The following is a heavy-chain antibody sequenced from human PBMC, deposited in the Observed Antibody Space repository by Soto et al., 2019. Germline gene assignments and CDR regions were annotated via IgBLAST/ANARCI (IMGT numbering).Heavy chain of an antibody. CDR2: ISAYNGNT. V-gene: IGHV1-18*01. D-gene: IGHD2-21*01. J-gene: IGHJ4*02. CDR3: AREIVGTAFY. CDR1: GYTFTSYG. Sequence: ASVKVSCKASGYTFTSYGISWVRQAPGQGLERKGWISAYNGNTNYAQKLQGRVTMTRDTSTNTVYMELSSLTSGDTALYFCAREIVGTAFYWAQGTLVTVSS.